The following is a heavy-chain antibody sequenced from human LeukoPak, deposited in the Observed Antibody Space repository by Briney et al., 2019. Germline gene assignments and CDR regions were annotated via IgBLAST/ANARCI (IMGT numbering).Heavy chain of an antibody. CDR1: GYTFTSYY. CDR2: ISAYNGNT. CDR3: ARGIVAARYFDY. V-gene: IGHV1-18*04. J-gene: IGHJ4*02. D-gene: IGHD6-13*01. Sequence: ASVKVSCKASGYTFTSYYMHWVRQAPGQGLEWMGWISAYNGNTNYAQKLQGRVTMTTDTSTSTAYMELRSLRSDDTAVYYCARGIVAARYFDYWGQGTLVTVSS.